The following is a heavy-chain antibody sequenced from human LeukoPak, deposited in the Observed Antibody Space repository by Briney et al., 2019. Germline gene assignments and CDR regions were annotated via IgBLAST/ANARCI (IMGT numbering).Heavy chain of an antibody. CDR1: GGSFSGYY. J-gene: IGHJ4*02. Sequence: SETLSLTCAVYGGSFSGYYWSWIRQPPGKGLEWIGEINHSGSTNYSPSLKSRITISVDTSKNQFSLRLSSVTAADTAVYYCARMASDYDSRGNFDYWGQGTLVTVSS. V-gene: IGHV4-34*01. CDR2: INHSGST. CDR3: ARMASDYDSRGNFDY. D-gene: IGHD5-12*01.